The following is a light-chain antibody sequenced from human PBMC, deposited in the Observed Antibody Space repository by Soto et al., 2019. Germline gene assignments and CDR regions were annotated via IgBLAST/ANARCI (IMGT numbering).Light chain of an antibody. Sequence: EIVLKQSPGTLSFSPGERGTLSCAASQSVSSSYLAWYQQKPGQAPRLLISGASSRATGIPDRFSGSGSGTDFTLTISRLEPEDFAVYYCQQYGSSSWTFGQGTKVDI. CDR2: GAS. J-gene: IGKJ1*01. V-gene: IGKV3-20*01. CDR3: QQYGSSSWT. CDR1: QSVSSSY.